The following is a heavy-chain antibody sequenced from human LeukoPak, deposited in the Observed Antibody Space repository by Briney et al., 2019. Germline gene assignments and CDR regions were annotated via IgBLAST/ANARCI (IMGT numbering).Heavy chain of an antibody. CDR3: ARDGVTIFGVVIAFDY. CDR2: IYYSGST. CDR1: GGSISSSTYY. D-gene: IGHD3-3*01. J-gene: IGHJ4*02. Sequence: SETLSLTCTVSGGSISSSTYYWGWIRQPPGKGLEWIGSIYYSGSTYYNPSLKSRVTISVDKSKNQFSLKLSSVTAADTAVYYCARDGVTIFGVVIAFDYWGQGTLVTVSS. V-gene: IGHV4-39*07.